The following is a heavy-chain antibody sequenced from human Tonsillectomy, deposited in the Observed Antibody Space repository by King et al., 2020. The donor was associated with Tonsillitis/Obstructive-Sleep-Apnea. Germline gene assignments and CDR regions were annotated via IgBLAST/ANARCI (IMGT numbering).Heavy chain of an antibody. V-gene: IGHV2-70*11. Sequence: TLKESGPALVKPTQTLTLTCTFSGFSLSTSGMCVNWIRQPPGKALEWLARIDWDDDKYYNTSLKTRLNISKDTSKNQVVLTMTNMDPVDTATYYCARIGRDFWSGFPALFDYWGQGTLVTVSS. D-gene: IGHD3-3*01. CDR1: GFSLSTSGMC. CDR2: IDWDDDK. J-gene: IGHJ4*02. CDR3: ARIGRDFWSGFPALFDY.